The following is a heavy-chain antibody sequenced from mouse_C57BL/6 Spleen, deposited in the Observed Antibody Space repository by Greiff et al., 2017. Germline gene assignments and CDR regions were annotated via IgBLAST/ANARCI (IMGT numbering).Heavy chain of an antibody. CDR3: VRHNAANYFDY. CDR1: GFSFNTYA. J-gene: IGHJ2*01. CDR2: IRSKSNNYAT. D-gene: IGHD1-2*01. V-gene: IGHV10-1*01. Sequence: EVQLVESGGGLVQPKGSLKLSCAASGFSFNTYAMNWVRQAPGKGLEWVARIRSKSNNYATYYADSVKDRFTISRDDSESMLYLQMNNLKTEDTAMYYCVRHNAANYFDYWGQGTTLTVSS.